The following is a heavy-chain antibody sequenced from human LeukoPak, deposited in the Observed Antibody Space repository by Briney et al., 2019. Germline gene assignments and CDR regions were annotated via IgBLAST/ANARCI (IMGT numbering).Heavy chain of an antibody. CDR1: GGSFSGYY. V-gene: IGHV4-34*01. CDR3: ARRGWIAAAGGRYVDY. Sequence: PSETLSLTCAVYGGSFSGYYWSWIRQPPGKGLEWIGEINHSGSTNYNPSLKSRVTISVDTPKNQFSLKLSSVTAADTAVYYCARRGWIAAAGGRYVDYWGQGTLVTVSS. D-gene: IGHD6-13*01. CDR2: INHSGST. J-gene: IGHJ4*02.